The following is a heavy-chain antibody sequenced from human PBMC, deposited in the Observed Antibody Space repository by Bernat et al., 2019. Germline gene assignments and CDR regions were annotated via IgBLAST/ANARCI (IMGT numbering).Heavy chain of an antibody. J-gene: IGHJ3*02. CDR2: ILYDGDNK. CDR1: GFTFSSHK. Sequence: QVQLVESGGGVVQPGRSLRLSCAASGFTFSSHKMHWVRQAPGKGLEWVALILYDGDNKYYADSVKGRFTISRDNSKDTLYLQMNSLRAEDTAVYYCAKELRAADAFDIWGQGTMVTVSS. V-gene: IGHV3-30-3*02. CDR3: AKELRAADAFDI. D-gene: IGHD3-16*01.